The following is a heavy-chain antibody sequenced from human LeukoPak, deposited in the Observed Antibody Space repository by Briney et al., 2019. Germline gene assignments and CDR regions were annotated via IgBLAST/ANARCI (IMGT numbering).Heavy chain of an antibody. CDR3: ARVSHLALETAAIGGTVY. CDR1: GFTFSSYS. Sequence: GGSLRLSCAASGFTFSSYSMNWVRQAPGKGLEWVSYISSSSSIIYYADSVKGRFTISRDNAKNSLYLQMNSLRAEDTAVYFCARVSHLALETAAIGGTVYWGQGTLVTVSS. CDR2: ISSSSSII. J-gene: IGHJ4*02. D-gene: IGHD2-2*01. V-gene: IGHV3-48*01.